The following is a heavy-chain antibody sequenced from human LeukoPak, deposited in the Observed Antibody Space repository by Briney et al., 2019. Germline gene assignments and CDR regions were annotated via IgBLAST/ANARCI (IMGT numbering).Heavy chain of an antibody. CDR3: ARDPSPGYYYSSGYYLS. CDR2: ISSSGSYI. CDR1: GFTFSSYS. V-gene: IGHV3-21*01. D-gene: IGHD3-22*01. Sequence: PGGSLRLSCVASGFTFSSYSMNWVRQAPGKGLEWVSSISSSGSYIYYADSVKGRFTISRDNAQNSLYLQMNSLRAEDTAVYYCARDPSPGYYYSSGYYLSWGQGTLVTVSS. J-gene: IGHJ5*02.